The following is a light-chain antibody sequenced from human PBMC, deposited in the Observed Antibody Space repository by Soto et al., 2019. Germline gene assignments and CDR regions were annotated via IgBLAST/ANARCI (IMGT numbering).Light chain of an antibody. J-gene: IGKJ1*01. V-gene: IGKV1-5*01. CDR1: QSINIW. Sequence: DIQMTQAPSPLSASVGDRVTITCRASQSINIWLAWYQQKPGKAPKVLIYDASSLKSGVPSRFSGSGSGTEFTLTISSLQPDDFATYYCQQYKSYSWTFGQGTKVDIK. CDR2: DAS. CDR3: QQYKSYSWT.